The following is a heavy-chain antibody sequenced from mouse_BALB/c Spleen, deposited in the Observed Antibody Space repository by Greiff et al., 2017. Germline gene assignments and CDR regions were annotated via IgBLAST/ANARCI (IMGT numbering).Heavy chain of an antibody. D-gene: IGHD1-1*01. CDR1: GFNIKDTY. CDR3: APGYYGSSYSY. J-gene: IGHJ2*01. V-gene: IGHV14-3*02. CDR2: IDPANGNT. Sequence: VQLQQSGAELVKPGASVKLSCTASGFNIKDTYMHWVKQRPEQGLEWIGRIDPANGNTKYDPKFQGKATITADTSSNTAYLQLSSLTSEDTAVYYCAPGYYGSSYSYWGQGTTLTVSS.